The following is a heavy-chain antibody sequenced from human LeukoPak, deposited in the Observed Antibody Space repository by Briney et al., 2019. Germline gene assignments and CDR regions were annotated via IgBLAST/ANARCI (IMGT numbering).Heavy chain of an antibody. D-gene: IGHD2-21*02. Sequence: ASVKVSCKASGYTFTSYYMHWVRQAPGQGLEWMGIINPSGGSTSYAQKFQGRVTMTRDMSTSTVYMELSSLRSEDTAVYYCARDRVPIRIVVVTATTLSGLDYWGQGTLVTVSS. CDR3: ARDRVPIRIVVVTATTLSGLDY. CDR1: GYTFTSYY. V-gene: IGHV1-46*01. J-gene: IGHJ4*02. CDR2: INPSGGST.